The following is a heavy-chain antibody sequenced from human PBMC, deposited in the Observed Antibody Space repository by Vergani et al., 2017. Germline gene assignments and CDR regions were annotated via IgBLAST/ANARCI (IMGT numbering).Heavy chain of an antibody. J-gene: IGHJ5*02. Sequence: QLQLQESGPGLVKPSATLSLTCSVSGASIRSSNYYWGWIRQPPGKGLEWIASIYYSGSTYYNPSLKSRVTISVDTSKNQFSLKLSSMTAADTAVYFCEGHSXGEWLVKLWCIVPWGQGILVTVSS. D-gene: IGHD2-21*01. CDR1: GASIRSSNYY. CDR3: EGHSXGEWLVKLWCIVP. V-gene: IGHV4-39*01. CDR2: IYYSGST.